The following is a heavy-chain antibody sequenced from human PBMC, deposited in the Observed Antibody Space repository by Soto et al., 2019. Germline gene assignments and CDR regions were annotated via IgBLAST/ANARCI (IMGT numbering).Heavy chain of an antibody. J-gene: IGHJ3*02. CDR1: GGSISSGGYY. CDR2: IYYSGST. CDR3: ARGDYIGAFDI. D-gene: IGHD4-4*01. V-gene: IGHV4-31*03. Sequence: SETLSLTCTVSGGSISSGGYYWSWIRQHPGKGPEWIGYIYYSGSTYYNPSLKSRVTISVDTSKNQFSLKLSSVTAADTAVYYCARGDYIGAFDIWGQGTMVTVSS.